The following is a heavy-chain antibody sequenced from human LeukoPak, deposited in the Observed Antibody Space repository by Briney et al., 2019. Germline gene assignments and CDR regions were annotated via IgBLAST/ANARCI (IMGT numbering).Heavy chain of an antibody. CDR1: GYTFTGYY. D-gene: IGHD5-12*01. CDR3: AVVRGYSGYDWGPGVVYDP. V-gene: IGHV1-2*02. J-gene: IGHJ5*02. Sequence: ASVKVSCKASGYTFTGYYMHWVRQAPGQGLEWMGWINPNSGGTNYAQKFQGRVTMTRDTSISTAYMELCRLRSDDTAVYYCAVVRGYSGYDWGPGVVYDPWGQGTLVTVSS. CDR2: INPNSGGT.